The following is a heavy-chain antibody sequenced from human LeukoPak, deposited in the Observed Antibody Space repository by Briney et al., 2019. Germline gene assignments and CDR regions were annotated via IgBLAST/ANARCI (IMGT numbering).Heavy chain of an antibody. CDR1: GGSVSSGSYY. J-gene: IGHJ6*03. Sequence: SETLSLTCTVSGGSVSSGSYYGSWIREPPGKGLEWIGYIYYSGSTNYNPSLKSRVTISVDTSKNQFSLKLVSVTAANTAMYYCARAASDFWSGYYYYYMDVWGKGTTVTVSS. CDR3: ARAASDFWSGYYYYYMDV. V-gene: IGHV4-61*01. CDR2: IYYSGST. D-gene: IGHD3-3*01.